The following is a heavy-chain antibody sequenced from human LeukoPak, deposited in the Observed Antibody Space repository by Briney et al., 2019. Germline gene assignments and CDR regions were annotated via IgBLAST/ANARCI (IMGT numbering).Heavy chain of an antibody. D-gene: IGHD2-2*03. V-gene: IGHV4-4*07. Sequence: SETLSLTCAVSGDSISLYYWSWIRQPAGSGLECIGRIYSSGGAHYNPSLKSRVTMSVDTSKNQFSLRLTSVTAADTAKYYCARLGYCSTTSCYPVYWGQGTLVTVSS. CDR2: IYSSGGA. J-gene: IGHJ4*02. CDR3: ARLGYCSTTSCYPVY. CDR1: GDSISLYY.